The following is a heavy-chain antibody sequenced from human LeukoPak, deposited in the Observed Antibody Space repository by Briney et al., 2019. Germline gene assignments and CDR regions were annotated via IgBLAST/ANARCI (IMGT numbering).Heavy chain of an antibody. CDR3: AKTKTLEYSGSYCGDY. CDR2: IRYDGSNK. V-gene: IGHV3-30*02. Sequence: GGSLRLSCAASGFTFSSYGMHWVRQAPGKGLEWVAFIRYDGSNKYYADSVKGRFTISRDNSKNTLYLQMNSLRAEDTAVYYCAKTKTLEYSGSYCGDYWGQGTLVTVSS. D-gene: IGHD1-26*01. J-gene: IGHJ4*02. CDR1: GFTFSSYG.